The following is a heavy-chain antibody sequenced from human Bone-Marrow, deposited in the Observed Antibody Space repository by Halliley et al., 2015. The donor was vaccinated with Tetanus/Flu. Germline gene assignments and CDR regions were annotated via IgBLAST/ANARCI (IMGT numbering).Heavy chain of an antibody. D-gene: IGHD2-21*01. CDR2: INHPGVP. Sequence: LEWIGGINHPGVPNCNPSLSSRVPMSFDRSKNPFSLRLSSLSAADAVVYYCARGGFAAYHIPFDIWGQGTMVTVSS. CDR3: ARGGFAAYHIPFDI. V-gene: IGHV4-34*01. J-gene: IGHJ3*02.